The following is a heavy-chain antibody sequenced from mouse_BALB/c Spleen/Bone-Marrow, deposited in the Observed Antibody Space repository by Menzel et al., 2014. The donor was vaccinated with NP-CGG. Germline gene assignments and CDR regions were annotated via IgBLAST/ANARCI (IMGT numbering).Heavy chain of an antibody. CDR2: IWGGGST. J-gene: IGHJ4*01. Sequence: VKLMESGPGQVAPSQSLSITCTVSGFSLSRYSVRWVRQPPGKGLEWLGVIWGGGSTDYNLGLKSRLSISKDNSKSQVFLKMNSLQTDDTAMYYCTRFITTGAMDYWGQGTSVTVSS. D-gene: IGHD1-1*01. CDR1: GFSLSRYS. CDR3: TRFITTGAMDY. V-gene: IGHV2-6-4*01.